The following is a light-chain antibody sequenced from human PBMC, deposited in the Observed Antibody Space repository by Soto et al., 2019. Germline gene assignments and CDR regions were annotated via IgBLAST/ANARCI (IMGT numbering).Light chain of an antibody. J-gene: IGLJ2*01. CDR3: CSYAGSYTFDVV. CDR2: DVS. V-gene: IGLV2-11*01. CDR1: SSDVGGYNY. Sequence: QSALTPPRSVSGSPGQSGTISCTGTSSDVGGYNYVSWYQQHPGTAHKLMIYDVSKRHSGVPDRFSGSKSGNTASLTISGLQAEDEADYYCCSYAGSYTFDVVFGGGTKLTVL.